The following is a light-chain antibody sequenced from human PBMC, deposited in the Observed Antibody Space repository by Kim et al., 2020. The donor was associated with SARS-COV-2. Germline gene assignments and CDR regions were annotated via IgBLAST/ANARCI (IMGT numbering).Light chain of an antibody. CDR3: QSTDSSGTYAV. CDR2: KDS. J-gene: IGLJ2*01. CDR1: ALPKQY. Sequence: SYELTQPPSASVSPGQTARITCSGDALPKQYAYWYQQKPGQAPVLVIYKDSERPSGIPERFSGSSSGTTVTLIISGVQAEDEADYYCQSTDSSGTYAVFGGGTQLTVL. V-gene: IGLV3-25*03.